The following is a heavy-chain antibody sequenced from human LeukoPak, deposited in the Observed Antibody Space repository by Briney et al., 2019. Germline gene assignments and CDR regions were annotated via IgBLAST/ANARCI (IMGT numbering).Heavy chain of an antibody. CDR2: ISYDGSNK. D-gene: IGHD4-17*01. CDR3: AKETTTVTDWFDP. J-gene: IGHJ5*02. Sequence: GRSLRLSCAASGFTFSSYGMHSVRQAPGKGLEWVAVISYDGSNKSYADSVKGRFTISRDNSNNTLYLQMTSLRAEDTAVYYCAKETTTVTDWFDPWGQGTLVTVSS. V-gene: IGHV3-30*18. CDR1: GFTFSSYG.